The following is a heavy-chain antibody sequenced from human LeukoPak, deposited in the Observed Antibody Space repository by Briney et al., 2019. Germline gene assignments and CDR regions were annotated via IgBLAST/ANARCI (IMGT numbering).Heavy chain of an antibody. Sequence: GGSLRLSCTASGFTFSSYWMHWVRQAPGKGLVWVSRINSDGSSTNYADSVKGRFTISRDDSQNTVSLQMNNLRAEDTAVYYCTRTIPPAHWGQGTLVTVSS. D-gene: IGHD5-24*01. J-gene: IGHJ4*02. CDR1: GFTFSSYW. CDR3: TRTIPPAH. V-gene: IGHV3-74*01. CDR2: INSDGSST.